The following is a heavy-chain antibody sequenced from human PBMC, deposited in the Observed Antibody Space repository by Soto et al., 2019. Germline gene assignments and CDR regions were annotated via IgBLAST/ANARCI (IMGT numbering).Heavy chain of an antibody. D-gene: IGHD3-22*01. CDR2: TRNKANSYTT. J-gene: IGHJ4*02. CDR1: GFTFSDYY. V-gene: IGHV3-72*01. Sequence: EVQLVESGGGLVQPGGSLRLSCAASGFTFSDYYINWVRQAPGKGLEWVGRTRNKANSYTTDYAAFVKGRFTISRDDSKNLIYLQMNSLQTEAPAVYYFPLQGSSSGPDYEYWGQGTLVTLSS. CDR3: PLQGSSSGPDYEY.